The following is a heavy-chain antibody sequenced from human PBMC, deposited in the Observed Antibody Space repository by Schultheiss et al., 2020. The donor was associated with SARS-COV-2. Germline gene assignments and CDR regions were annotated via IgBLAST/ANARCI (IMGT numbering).Heavy chain of an antibody. J-gene: IGHJ6*03. CDR2: ISWNSGSI. CDR1: GFTFDDYA. CDR3: ARDPGQQHFSYYYYMDV. Sequence: GGSLRLSCAASGFTFDDYAMHWVRQAPGKGLEWVSGISWNSGSIGYAASVKGRFTNSRDNAKNSLYLQMNSLRAEDTALYYCARDPGQQHFSYYYYMDVWGKGTTVTVSS. D-gene: IGHD5-18*01. V-gene: IGHV3-9*01.